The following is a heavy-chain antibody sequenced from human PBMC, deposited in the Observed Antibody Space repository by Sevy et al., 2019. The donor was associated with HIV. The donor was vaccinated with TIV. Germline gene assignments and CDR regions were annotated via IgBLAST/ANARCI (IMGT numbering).Heavy chain of an antibody. CDR2: IFYSRST. J-gene: IGHJ6*02. Sequence: SETLSLTCTVSGGSISGYYRSWIRQPPGKGLEWIGYIFYSRSTNYNPSLKTRATISVDTSKNQFSLKLTSVTAADTAVYYCARAAPSYYYGVDVWGQGTTVTVSS. V-gene: IGHV4-59*01. CDR1: GGSISGYY. CDR3: ARAAPSYYYGVDV.